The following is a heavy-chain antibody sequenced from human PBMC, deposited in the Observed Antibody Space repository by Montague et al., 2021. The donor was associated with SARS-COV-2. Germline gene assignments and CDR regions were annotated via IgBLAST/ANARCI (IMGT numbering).Heavy chain of an antibody. Sequence: SLRLSCAASGFTFRYYGMHWVRQAPGKGLEWVSVIYSGGSITYYADSVKGRFTISRDNSKNTLYLQMNSLRAEDTAVYYCAKAGLYSSTYDSWGQGTLVTVSS. CDR1: GFTFRYYG. J-gene: IGHJ4*02. CDR3: AKAGLYSSTYDS. CDR2: IYSGGSIT. D-gene: IGHD6-13*01. V-gene: IGHV3-23*03.